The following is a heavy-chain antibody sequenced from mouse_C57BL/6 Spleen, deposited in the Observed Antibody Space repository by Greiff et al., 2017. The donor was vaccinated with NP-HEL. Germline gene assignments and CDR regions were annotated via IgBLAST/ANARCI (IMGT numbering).Heavy chain of an antibody. CDR1: GFSLTSYG. J-gene: IGHJ4*01. CDR3: ATRYGNGYYYAMDY. D-gene: IGHD2-1*01. V-gene: IGHV2-9*01. CDR2: IWGGGST. Sequence: VKLVESGPGLVAPSQSLSITCTVSGFSLTSYGVDWVRQPPGKGLEWLGVIWGGGSTNYNSALMSRLSISKDNSKSQVFLKMNSLQTDDTAMYYCATRYGNGYYYAMDYWGQGTSVTVSS.